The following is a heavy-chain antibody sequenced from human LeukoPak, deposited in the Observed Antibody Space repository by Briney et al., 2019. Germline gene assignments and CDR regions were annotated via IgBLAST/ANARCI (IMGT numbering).Heavy chain of an antibody. J-gene: IGHJ4*02. D-gene: IGHD1-1*01. Sequence: GGSLRLSCAASGFTFSSYAMSWVRQAPGKGLEWVSVIYSAGTTYHADSVKGRFTTSRDNSKNTVYLQVNSLSAEDTAVYYCAKESTNEGLVYWGQGTLVTVSS. CDR3: AKESTNEGLVY. CDR2: IYSAGTT. CDR1: GFTFSSYA. V-gene: IGHV3-23*03.